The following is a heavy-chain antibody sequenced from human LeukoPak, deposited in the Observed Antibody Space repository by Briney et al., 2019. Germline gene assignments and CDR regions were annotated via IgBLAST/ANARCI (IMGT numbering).Heavy chain of an antibody. CDR1: GFTFSSYG. J-gene: IGHJ4*02. CDR2: ISYDGSNK. D-gene: IGHD3-10*01. Sequence: GGSLRLSCAASGFTFSSYGMHWVRQAPGKGLEWVAVISYDGSNKYYADSVKGRFTISRDNSKNTLHLQRNSLRPEDTAVYYCAKDRFGEYHPFDYWGQGTRVTVSS. V-gene: IGHV3-30*18. CDR3: AKDRFGEYHPFDY.